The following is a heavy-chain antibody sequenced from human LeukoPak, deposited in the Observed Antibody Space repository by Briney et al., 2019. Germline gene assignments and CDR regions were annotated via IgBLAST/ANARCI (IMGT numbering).Heavy chain of an antibody. CDR1: GGSISSYY. CDR3: AGDFFPYCSSTSCYYNWFDP. D-gene: IGHD2-2*01. CDR2: IYTSGST. V-gene: IGHV4-4*07. Sequence: PSETLSLTCTVSGGSISSYYWSWIRQPAGKGLEWIGRIYTSGSTNYNPSLKSRVTMSVGKSKNQFSLKLSSVTAADTAVYYCAGDFFPYCSSTSCYYNWFDPWGQGTLVIVSS. J-gene: IGHJ5*02.